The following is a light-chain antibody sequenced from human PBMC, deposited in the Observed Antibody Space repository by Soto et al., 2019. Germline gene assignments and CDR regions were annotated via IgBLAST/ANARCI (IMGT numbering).Light chain of an antibody. Sequence: EIVLTQSPATLSVSPGDRATLSCRASERIGTYLAWYQQKPGQAPRLLIYDASNRATGVTARFSGTGSGTDFTLTISSLESEDFAVYVCQHRSNSPPMWTFGQGTKVEIK. CDR2: DAS. V-gene: IGKV3-11*01. J-gene: IGKJ1*01. CDR1: ERIGTY. CDR3: QHRSNSPPMWT.